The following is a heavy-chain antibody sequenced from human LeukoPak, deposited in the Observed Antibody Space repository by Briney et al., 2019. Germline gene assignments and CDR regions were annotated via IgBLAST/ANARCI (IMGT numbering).Heavy chain of an antibody. CDR2: ISYDGSNK. D-gene: IGHD3/OR15-3a*01. CDR1: GFTFSSYA. J-gene: IGHJ4*02. Sequence: GGSLRLSCAASGFTFSSYAMHWVRQAPGKGLEWVAVISYDGSNKYYADSVKGRFTISRDNSKNTLYLQMNSLRVEDTAVYYCARDSGFSGTQRGEYWGQGTLVTVSS. V-gene: IGHV3-30*04. CDR3: ARDSGFSGTQRGEY.